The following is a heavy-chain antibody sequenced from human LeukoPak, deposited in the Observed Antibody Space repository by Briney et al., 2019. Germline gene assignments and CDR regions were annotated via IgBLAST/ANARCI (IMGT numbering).Heavy chain of an antibody. CDR3: ASRPAGSTWYGVFDY. CDR1: GGPIDRHY. Sequence: PSETLSHTCTVSGGPIDRHYWSWIRQPPGKGLEWIGYVFYPGSTNYNPSLKSRVTMSLDTSRDQFSLRLTSVTAADTAIYYCASRPAGSTWYGVFDYWSQGTLVTVSS. J-gene: IGHJ4*02. D-gene: IGHD6-13*01. V-gene: IGHV4-59*11. CDR2: VFYPGST.